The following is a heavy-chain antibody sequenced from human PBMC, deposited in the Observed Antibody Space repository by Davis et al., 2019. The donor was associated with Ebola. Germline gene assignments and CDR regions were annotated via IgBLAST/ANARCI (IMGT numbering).Heavy chain of an antibody. CDR1: GFTFSSYA. V-gene: IGHV3-30-3*01. CDR2: ISYDGSNK. D-gene: IGHD2-2*02. Sequence: GGSLRLSCAASGFTFSSYAMHWVRQAPGKGLEWVAVISYDGSNKYYADSVKGRFTISRDNSKNTLYLQMNSLRAEDTALYYCARGACTLTSCYIIDYWGQGTLVTVSS. J-gene: IGHJ4*02. CDR3: ARGACTLTSCYIIDY.